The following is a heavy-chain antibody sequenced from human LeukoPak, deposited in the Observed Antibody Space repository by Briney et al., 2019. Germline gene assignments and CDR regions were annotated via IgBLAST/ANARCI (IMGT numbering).Heavy chain of an antibody. CDR1: GYSISSGYY. CDR2: IYHSGDT. J-gene: IGHJ4*02. V-gene: IGHV4-38-2*02. D-gene: IGHD5-18*01. CDR3: ARGEGGYSYGYYFDY. Sequence: PSETLSLTCSVSGYSISSGYYWGWIRQPPGKGLEWIGRIYHSGDTYYNPSLKSRVTISIDTSKNQFSLNLSSVTAADTAVYYCARGEGGYSYGYYFDYWGQGTLVTVSS.